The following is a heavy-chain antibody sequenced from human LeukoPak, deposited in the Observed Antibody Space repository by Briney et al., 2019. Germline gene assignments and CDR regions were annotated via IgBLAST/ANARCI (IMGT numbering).Heavy chain of an antibody. D-gene: IGHD2-21*01. CDR3: AGRRAGLYSFDI. CDR2: IYYSGST. J-gene: IGHJ3*02. Sequence: SETLSLTCTVSGGSISSYYWSWIRQPPGKGLEWIGYIYYSGSTNYNPSLKSRVTISVDTSKSQFSLKLSSVTAADTAVYYCAGRRAGLYSFDIWGQGTMVTVSS. V-gene: IGHV4-59*08. CDR1: GGSISSYY.